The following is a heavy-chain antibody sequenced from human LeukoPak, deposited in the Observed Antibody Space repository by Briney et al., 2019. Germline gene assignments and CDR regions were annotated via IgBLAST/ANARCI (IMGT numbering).Heavy chain of an antibody. CDR1: GFTFSTYA. D-gene: IGHD6-13*01. Sequence: GESLKISCAASGFTFSTYAMSWVRQTPGKGLEWVSVVSGSGSSTYYADSVKGRFTISRDNSKNTVYLQMSSLRAEDTAVYYCARILAAAGTDYWGQGTLVTVSS. CDR2: VSGSGSST. J-gene: IGHJ4*02. V-gene: IGHV3-23*01. CDR3: ARILAAAGTDY.